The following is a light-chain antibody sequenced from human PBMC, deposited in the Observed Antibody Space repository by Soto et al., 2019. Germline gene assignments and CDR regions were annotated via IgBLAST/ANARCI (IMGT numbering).Light chain of an antibody. V-gene: IGLV1-47*01. CDR3: AAWDDSLSAPWV. CDR1: SSNIGSNY. J-gene: IGLJ3*02. Sequence: QSALTQPPSASGTPGQRVTISCSGSSSNIGSNYVYWYQQLPGTAPKLLIYRNNQRPSGVPDRFSGSKSGTSASLAISGLRSEDEADYYCAAWDDSLSAPWVFGGGTKVTVL. CDR2: RNN.